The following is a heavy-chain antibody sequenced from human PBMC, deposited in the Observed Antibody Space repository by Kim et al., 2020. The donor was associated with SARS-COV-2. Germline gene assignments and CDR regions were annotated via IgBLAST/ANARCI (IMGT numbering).Heavy chain of an antibody. V-gene: IGHV1-18*01. D-gene: IGHD3-10*01. Sequence: ASVKVSCKASGYTFTSYGISWVRQAPGQGLEWMGWISAYNGNTNYAQKLQGRVTMTTDTSTSTAYMELRSLRSDDTAVYYCARRDVWFGKHYGMDVWGQGTTVTVSS. CDR3: ARRDVWFGKHYGMDV. J-gene: IGHJ6*02. CDR2: ISAYNGNT. CDR1: GYTFTSYG.